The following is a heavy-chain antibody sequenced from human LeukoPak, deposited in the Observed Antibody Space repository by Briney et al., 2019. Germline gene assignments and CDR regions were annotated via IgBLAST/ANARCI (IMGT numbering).Heavy chain of an antibody. CDR3: ARGHREVYYYYYGMDV. V-gene: IGHV4-34*01. J-gene: IGHJ6*02. CDR2: INHSGST. CDR1: GGSFSGYY. Sequence: TSETLSLTCAVYGGSFSGYYWSWIRQPPGKGLEWIGEINHSGSTNYNPSLKSRVTISVDTSKNQFSLKLSSVTAADTAVYYCARGHREVYYYYYGMDVWGQGTTVTVSS.